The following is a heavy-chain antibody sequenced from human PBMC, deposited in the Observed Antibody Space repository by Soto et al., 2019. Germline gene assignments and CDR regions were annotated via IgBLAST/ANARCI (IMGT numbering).Heavy chain of an antibody. CDR1: GFTFTIYW. Sequence: EVQLVESGGGLVQPGGSLRLSCAASGFTFTIYWMSWVRQSPGKGLEWVANIKQDGTEKYYVDSLRGRFTISRDNARNSVHLQMNSLRAEDTAMYYCATSSDTGYIFDFWGQGILVTVSS. D-gene: IGHD3-9*01. V-gene: IGHV3-7*01. CDR2: IKQDGTEK. J-gene: IGHJ4*02. CDR3: ATSSDTGYIFDF.